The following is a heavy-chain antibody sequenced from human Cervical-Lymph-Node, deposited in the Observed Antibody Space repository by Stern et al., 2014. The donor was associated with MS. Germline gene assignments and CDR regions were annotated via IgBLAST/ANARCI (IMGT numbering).Heavy chain of an antibody. CDR1: GVSLSNARMG. CDR3: ARIPPGYSVAWDWYFDL. CDR2: IFSNDEK. V-gene: IGHV2-26*01. D-gene: IGHD6-13*01. J-gene: IGHJ2*01. Sequence: QVTLRESGPVLVKPTETLTLTCTVSGVSLSNARMGVSWIRQPPGKALEWLAHIFSNDEKSYSTSQKSRLTISNDTSKSQVDLTMTNMDPVDTATYYCARIPPGYSVAWDWYFDLWGRGTLVTVSS.